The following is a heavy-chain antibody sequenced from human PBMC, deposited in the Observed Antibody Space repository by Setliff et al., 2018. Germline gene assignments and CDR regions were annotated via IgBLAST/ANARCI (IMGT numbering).Heavy chain of an antibody. Sequence: LSLTCAVYGGSFSGYYWSWIRQPPGKGLEWVSYISRGGNTIYYADSVKGRFTISRDNARDSLFLQMNTLRAEDTAVYYCAREVVGAPSAFDIWGQGTMVTVSS. D-gene: IGHD1-26*01. CDR2: ISRGGNTI. CDR1: GGSFSGYY. J-gene: IGHJ3*02. CDR3: AREVVGAPSAFDI. V-gene: IGHV3-11*04.